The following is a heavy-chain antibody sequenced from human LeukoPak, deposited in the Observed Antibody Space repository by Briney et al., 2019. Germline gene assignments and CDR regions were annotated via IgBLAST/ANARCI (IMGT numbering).Heavy chain of an antibody. Sequence: GGSLRPSCTASGFTFGDYAMSWVRQAPGKGLEWVGFIRSKAYGGTTEYAASVKGRFTISRDDSKSIAYLQMNSLKTEDTAVYYCTRDGYYYYDMDVWGKGTTVTVSS. CDR2: IRSKAYGGTT. CDR3: TRDGYYYYDMDV. J-gene: IGHJ6*04. V-gene: IGHV3-49*04. CDR1: GFTFGDYA.